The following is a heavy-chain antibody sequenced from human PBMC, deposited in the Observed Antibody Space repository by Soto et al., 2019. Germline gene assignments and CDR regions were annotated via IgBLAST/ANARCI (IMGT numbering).Heavy chain of an antibody. CDR1: GGSFSGYY. Sequence: RSLTCAVYGGSFSGYYWSWIRQPPAKGLEWIGEINHSGSTNYNLSLKSRVTISVDTSKNQFSLKLSYVTAADTAVYYCARSVIPTKNDGPWGQGTLVTVSS. CDR2: INHSGST. CDR3: ARSVIPTKNDGP. D-gene: IGHD3-16*02. V-gene: IGHV4-34*01. J-gene: IGHJ5*02.